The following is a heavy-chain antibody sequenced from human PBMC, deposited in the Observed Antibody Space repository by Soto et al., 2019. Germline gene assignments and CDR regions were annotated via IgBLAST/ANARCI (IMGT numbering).Heavy chain of an antibody. CDR2: INPSGGST. CDR1: GYTFTSYY. CDR3: ARDRLMKEPSSYYDYMDV. J-gene: IGHJ6*03. V-gene: IGHV1-46*03. Sequence: QVQLVQSGAEVKKPGASVKVSCKASGYTFTSYYMHWVRQAPGQGLEWMGIINPSGGSTSYAQKLQSRVTMTRDTSMSTVYMELSSLRSEATAVYYCARDRLMKEPSSYYDYMDVWGKGTTVTVSS. D-gene: IGHD6-13*01.